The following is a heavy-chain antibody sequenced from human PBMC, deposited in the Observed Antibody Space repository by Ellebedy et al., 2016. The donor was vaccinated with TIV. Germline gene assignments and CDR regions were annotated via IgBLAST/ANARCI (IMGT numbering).Heavy chain of an antibody. Sequence: SETLSLXCTVHGGSFRGFYYNWIRQRPGKGLEWLGQINHNENTNYNPSLQSRVTLSVDTSKDQFSLSLFSVTAAAAGVYYCARVGLYYSYYYIDVWGEGVTVTVS. V-gene: IGHV4-34*01. CDR2: INHNENT. J-gene: IGHJ6*03. CDR1: GGSFRGFY. D-gene: IGHD3-22*01. CDR3: ARVGLYYSYYYIDV.